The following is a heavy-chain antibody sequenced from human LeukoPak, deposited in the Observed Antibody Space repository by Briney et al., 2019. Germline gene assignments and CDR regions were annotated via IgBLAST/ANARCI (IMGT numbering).Heavy chain of an antibody. CDR1: GFTFSSSA. J-gene: IGHJ4*02. CDR2: ISYDGSKK. D-gene: IGHD6-19*01. CDR3: ARSRSASTSGWYDYFDY. V-gene: IGHV3-30*04. Sequence: GRSLRLSCAASGFTFSSSAMQWVRQAPGKGLEWVAVISYDGSKKYYADSVKGRFTISRDDSKNTLYLQMNSLRGEDTAVYHCARSRSASTSGWYDYFDYWGRGTLVTVSS.